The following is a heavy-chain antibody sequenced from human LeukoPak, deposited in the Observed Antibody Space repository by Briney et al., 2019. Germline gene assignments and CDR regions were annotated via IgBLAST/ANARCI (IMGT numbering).Heavy chain of an antibody. CDR1: GFTFSSYS. V-gene: IGHV3-21*01. J-gene: IGHJ6*03. Sequence: GGSLRLSCAASGFTFSSYSMNWVRQAPGKGLEWVSSISSSSSYINYADSVKGRFTISRDNAKNSLYLQMNSLRAEDTAVYHCARDALGYCSGGSCRGYYYYYMDVWGKGTTVTISS. CDR2: ISSSSSYI. CDR3: ARDALGYCSGGSCRGYYYYYMDV. D-gene: IGHD2-15*01.